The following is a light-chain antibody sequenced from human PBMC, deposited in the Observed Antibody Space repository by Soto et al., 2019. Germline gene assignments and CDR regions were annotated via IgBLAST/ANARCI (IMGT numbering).Light chain of an antibody. CDR2: EAS. V-gene: IGKV1-5*03. Sequence: DIQMTQSPSTLSASVGDRVTITCRASQTISGWLAWYQQNPGKAPKLLIFEASILESGVPSRFSGSRYGTEFTLTIDSLQPDDFATYYCQQYTSYSPTFGQGTKVEI. J-gene: IGKJ1*01. CDR3: QQYTSYSPT. CDR1: QTISGW.